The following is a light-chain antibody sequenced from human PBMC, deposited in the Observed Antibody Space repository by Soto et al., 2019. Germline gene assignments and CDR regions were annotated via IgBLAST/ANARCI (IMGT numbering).Light chain of an antibody. V-gene: IGLV1-40*01. Sequence: QSVLTQPPSVSAAPGQKVTISCTGSGSNIGAGYDVHWYQQLPGTAPKLLIFANIIRPSGVPDRFSGSKSGASASLAITGLRAEDEADYYCQSYDSSLSGYVFGTGTKVTVL. CDR3: QSYDSSLSGYV. CDR1: GSNIGAGYD. J-gene: IGLJ1*01. CDR2: ANI.